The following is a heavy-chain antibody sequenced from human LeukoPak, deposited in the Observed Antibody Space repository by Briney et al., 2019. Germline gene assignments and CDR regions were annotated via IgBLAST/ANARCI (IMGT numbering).Heavy chain of an antibody. CDR2: ISGSGGST. CDR3: AKVSLYYYDSSGYLDY. D-gene: IGHD3-22*01. J-gene: IGHJ4*02. CDR1: GFTFSSYA. Sequence: PGGSLRLSCAASGFTFSSYAMSWVRQAPGKGLEWVSAISGSGGSTYYADSVKGRFTISRDNSKNTLYLQMNSLRAEDTAVYYCAKVSLYYYDSSGYLDYWGQGTLVTVSS. V-gene: IGHV3-23*01.